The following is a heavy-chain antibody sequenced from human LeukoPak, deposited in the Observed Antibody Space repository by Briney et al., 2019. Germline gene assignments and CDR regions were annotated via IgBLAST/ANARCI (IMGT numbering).Heavy chain of an antibody. V-gene: IGHV3-69-1*01. CDR2: ISSSSTI. CDR3: ARADILTGYSPGWFDP. Sequence: GGSLRLSCAASGFTFSDYYMSWIRQAPGKGLEWVSYISSSSTIYYADSVKGRFTISRDNAKNSLYLQMNSLRAEDTAVYYCARADILTGYSPGWFDPWGQGTLVTVSS. CDR1: GFTFSDYY. J-gene: IGHJ5*02. D-gene: IGHD3-9*01.